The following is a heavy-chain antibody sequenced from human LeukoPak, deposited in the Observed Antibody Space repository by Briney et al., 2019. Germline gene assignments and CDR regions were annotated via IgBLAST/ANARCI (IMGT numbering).Heavy chain of an antibody. J-gene: IGHJ4*02. Sequence: GGSLTLSCAASGFTFSRHGMHWVRQAPGKGLEGVAVIWHDGSNQYYGDSVKGRFTISRDNSKNTLYLQMNSLRVEDTDVYYCAKDWEGYTNDLDYWGQGTLVTVSS. CDR3: AKDWEGYTNDLDY. V-gene: IGHV3-33*06. D-gene: IGHD2-8*01. CDR1: GFTFSRHG. CDR2: IWHDGSNQ.